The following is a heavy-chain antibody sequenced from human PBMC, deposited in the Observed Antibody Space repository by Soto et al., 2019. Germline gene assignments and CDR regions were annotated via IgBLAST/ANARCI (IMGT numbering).Heavy chain of an antibody. CDR1: GGSISSYY. CDR3: ARGRHRSCNYPWYFDY. V-gene: IGHV4-59*01. CDR2: IYYSGST. Sequence: QVQLQESGPGLVKPSETLSLTCSVSGGSISSYYWSWIRQPPGKGLEWIGYIYYSGSTSYNPSLTSRLTISVYTSKNRFSLELSSVSAADTAVYYCARGRHRSCNYPWYFDYGGQGTLVTVSS. D-gene: IGHD3-3*01. J-gene: IGHJ4*02.